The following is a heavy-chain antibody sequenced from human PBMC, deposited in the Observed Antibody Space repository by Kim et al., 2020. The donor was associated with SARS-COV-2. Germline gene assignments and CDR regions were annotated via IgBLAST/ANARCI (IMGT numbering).Heavy chain of an antibody. CDR1: GGSISSSNW. CDR3: ASLGSIAVAGLYYYYGMDV. Sequence: SETLSLTCAVSGGSISSSNWWSWVRQPPGKGLEWIGEIYHSGSTNYNPSLKSRVTISVDKSKNQFSLKLSSVTAADTAVYYCASLGSIAVAGLYYYYGMDVWGQGTTVTVSS. CDR2: IYHSGST. V-gene: IGHV4-4*02. D-gene: IGHD6-19*01. J-gene: IGHJ6*02.